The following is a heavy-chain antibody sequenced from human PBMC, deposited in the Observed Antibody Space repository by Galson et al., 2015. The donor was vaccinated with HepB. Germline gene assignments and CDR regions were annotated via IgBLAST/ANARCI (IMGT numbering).Heavy chain of an antibody. D-gene: IGHD3-3*01. Sequence: LRLSCAASGFTFSSYAMHWVRQAPGKGLEWVAVISYDGSNKYYADSVKGRFTISRDNSKNTLYLQMNSLRAEDTAVYYCARAPSDYDFWSGELDYWGQGTLVTVSS. CDR2: ISYDGSNK. J-gene: IGHJ4*02. CDR1: GFTFSSYA. CDR3: ARAPSDYDFWSGELDY. V-gene: IGHV3-30-3*01.